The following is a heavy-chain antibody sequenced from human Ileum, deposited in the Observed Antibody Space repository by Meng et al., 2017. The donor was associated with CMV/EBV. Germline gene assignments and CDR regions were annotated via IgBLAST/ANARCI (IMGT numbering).Heavy chain of an antibody. J-gene: IGHJ4*02. CDR1: GFTFSGSA. V-gene: IGHV3-73*01. CDR3: TSNRDGYNLADY. D-gene: IGHD5-24*01. Sequence: GGSLRLSCAASGFTFSGSAMHWVRQASGKGLEWVGRIRSKANKYATAYAASVKGRFTISRDDSKNTAYLQMNSLKTEDTAVYYCTSNRDGYNLADYWGQGTLVTVSS. CDR2: IRSKANKYAT.